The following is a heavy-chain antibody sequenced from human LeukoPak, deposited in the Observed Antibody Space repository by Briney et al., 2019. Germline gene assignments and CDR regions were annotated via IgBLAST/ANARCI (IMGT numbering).Heavy chain of an antibody. CDR1: GFTFSESW. V-gene: IGHV3-23*01. D-gene: IGHD3-9*01. CDR2: ISGSGGST. Sequence: GGSLRLSCVVSGFTFSESWMSWVRQAPGKGLEWVSAISGSGGSTYYADSVKGRFTISRDNSKNTLYLQMNSLRAEDTAVYYCAKDGNYDILTGYLGLFDYWGQGTLVTVSS. J-gene: IGHJ4*02. CDR3: AKDGNYDILTGYLGLFDY.